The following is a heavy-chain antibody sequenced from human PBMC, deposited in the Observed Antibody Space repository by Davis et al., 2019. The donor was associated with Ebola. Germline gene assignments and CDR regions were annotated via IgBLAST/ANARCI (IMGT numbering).Heavy chain of an antibody. CDR2: ISAYNGNT. CDR1: GYTFTSYC. Sequence: AASVKVSCKASGYTFTSYCISWVRQAPRQGLEWMGWISAYNGNTNYAQKLQGRVTMTTDTSTSTAYMELRSLRSDDTAVYYCARLGRHYYYGMDVWGQGTTVTVSS. V-gene: IGHV1-18*01. J-gene: IGHJ6*02. CDR3: ARLGRHYYYGMDV.